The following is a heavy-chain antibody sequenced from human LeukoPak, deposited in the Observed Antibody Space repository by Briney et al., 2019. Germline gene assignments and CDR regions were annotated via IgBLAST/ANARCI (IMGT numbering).Heavy chain of an antibody. V-gene: IGHV1-18*01. J-gene: IGHJ4*02. CDR3: ARDRHTTYRGYDSLDY. CDR1: GYTFTSYG. CDR2: ISAYNGNT. D-gene: IGHD5-12*01. Sequence: ASAQVSCKASGYTFTSYGISWVRQAPGQGLEWMGWISAYNGNTNYAQKLQGRVTMTTDTSTSTAYMELRSLRSDDTAVYYCARDRHTTYRGYDSLDYWGQGTLVTVSS.